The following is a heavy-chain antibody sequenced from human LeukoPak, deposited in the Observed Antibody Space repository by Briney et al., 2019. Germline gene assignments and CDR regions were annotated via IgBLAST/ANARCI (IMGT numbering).Heavy chain of an antibody. CDR3: AKRANLGTLDY. Sequence: GGSLRLSCAASGFTFSSYGMHWVRPAPGKGLEWVAFIRYDGSNKCYADSVKGRFTISRDNSKNTLYLQMNSLRAEDTAVYYCAKRANLGTLDYWGQGTLVTVSS. CDR2: IRYDGSNK. V-gene: IGHV3-30*02. CDR1: GFTFSSYG. J-gene: IGHJ4*02. D-gene: IGHD7-27*01.